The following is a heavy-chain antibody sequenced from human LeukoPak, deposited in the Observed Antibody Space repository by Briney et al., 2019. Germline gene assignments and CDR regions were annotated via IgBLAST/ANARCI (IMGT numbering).Heavy chain of an antibody. V-gene: IGHV3-30*02. CDR3: ARPARLYCSGGSCYAGYYSMDV. J-gene: IGHJ6*02. D-gene: IGHD2-15*01. Sequence: AGGSLRLSCAASGFTFSRYGMHWVPQAPGKGLEWVAFIRYDGSNKYYADSVKGRFTISRDNSKNTLYLQMNSLRAEDTAVYYCARPARLYCSGGSCYAGYYSMDVWGQGTTVTVSS. CDR2: IRYDGSNK. CDR1: GFTFSRYG.